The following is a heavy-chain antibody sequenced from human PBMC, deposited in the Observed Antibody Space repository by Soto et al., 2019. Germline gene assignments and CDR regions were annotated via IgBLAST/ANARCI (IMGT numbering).Heavy chain of an antibody. D-gene: IGHD3-22*01. Sequence: QLQLQESGPGLVKPSETLSLTCTVSGGSISSSSYYWGWIRQPPGKGLEWIGSIYYSGSTYYNPSLKSRVPISVDTSKSQFSLKLSSVTAADTAVYYCARVVYYYDSSGNGYYFDYWGQGTLVTVSS. CDR3: ARVVYYYDSSGNGYYFDY. CDR2: IYYSGST. J-gene: IGHJ4*02. CDR1: GGSISSSSYY. V-gene: IGHV4-39*01.